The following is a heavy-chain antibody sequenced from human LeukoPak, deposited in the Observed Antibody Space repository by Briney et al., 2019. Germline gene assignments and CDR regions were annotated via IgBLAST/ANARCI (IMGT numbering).Heavy chain of an antibody. Sequence: GGSLRPSCAASGFTFSSYSMNWVRQAPGKGLEWVSSISSSSSYIYYADSVKGRFTISRDNAKNSLYLQMNSLRAEDTAVYYCARDSVGADDAFDIWGQGTMVTVSS. CDR1: GFTFSSYS. V-gene: IGHV3-21*01. CDR2: ISSSSSYI. D-gene: IGHD1-26*01. J-gene: IGHJ3*02. CDR3: ARDSVGADDAFDI.